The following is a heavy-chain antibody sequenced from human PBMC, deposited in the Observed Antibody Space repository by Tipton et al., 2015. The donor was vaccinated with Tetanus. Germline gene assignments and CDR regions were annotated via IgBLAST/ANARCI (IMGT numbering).Heavy chain of an antibody. J-gene: IGHJ4*02. CDR3: ARSASPFDY. V-gene: IGHV3-23*01. Sequence: SLRLSCTASGFSFGDYAMSWFRQAPGKGLEWVSAISASGDSTYYADFVKGRFIISRDTSKNTLYLQMNSLRAEDTAVYYCARSASPFDYWGQGTLVTVSS. CDR2: ISASGDST. CDR1: GFSFGDYA.